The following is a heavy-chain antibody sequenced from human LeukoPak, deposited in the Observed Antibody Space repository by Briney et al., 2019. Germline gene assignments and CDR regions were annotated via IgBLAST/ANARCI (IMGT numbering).Heavy chain of an antibody. CDR3: ARVNGDPDY. J-gene: IGHJ4*02. D-gene: IGHD4-17*01. V-gene: IGHV1-8*02. Sequence: ASVNVSCKASGGTFSSYAISWVRQAPGQGLEWMGWMNPNSGNTGYAQKFQGRVTMTRNTSISTAYMELSSLRSEDTAVYYCARVNGDPDYWGQGTLVTVSS. CDR1: GGTFSSYA. CDR2: MNPNSGNT.